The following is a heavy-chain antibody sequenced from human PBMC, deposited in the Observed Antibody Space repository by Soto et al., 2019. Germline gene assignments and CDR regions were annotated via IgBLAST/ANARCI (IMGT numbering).Heavy chain of an antibody. J-gene: IGHJ4*02. CDR1: GFSFSSYT. CDR2: ISGVGGST. CDR3: AKGPWGAVTLFGH. D-gene: IGHD4-17*01. Sequence: EVQLLESGGGLVQPGGSLRLSCAASGFSFSSYTMSWVRQAPGKGLEWVSAISGVGGSTHYADSVKGRFTISRDNSKNTLYLQMNSLRAEDTAVYYCAKGPWGAVTLFGHWGQGTLVTVSS. V-gene: IGHV3-23*01.